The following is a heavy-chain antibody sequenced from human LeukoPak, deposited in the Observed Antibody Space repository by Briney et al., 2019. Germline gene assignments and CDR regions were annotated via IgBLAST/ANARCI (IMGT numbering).Heavy chain of an antibody. J-gene: IGHJ6*02. V-gene: IGHV1-18*01. CDR2: ISAYNGNT. CDR3: ARDLRIDSSGYPPRYYYYGMDV. D-gene: IGHD3-22*01. Sequence: GASVKVSCKASGYTLTSYGISWVRQAPGQGLEWMGWISAYNGNTNYAQKLQGRVTMTTDTSTSTAYMELRSLRSDDTAVYYCARDLRIDSSGYPPRYYYYGMDVWGQGTTVTVSS. CDR1: GYTLTSYG.